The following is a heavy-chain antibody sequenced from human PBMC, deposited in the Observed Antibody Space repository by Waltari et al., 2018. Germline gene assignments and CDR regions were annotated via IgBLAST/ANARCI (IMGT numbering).Heavy chain of an antibody. CDR3: VRVGEENSNSQYRWFDA. CDR2: IKKDGSEI. Sequence: DVQLVESGGGLVQPGGSLRLSCVVSGFDFSNFWMIWARQAPGKGLEGVAKIKKDGSEIHYVDSVKGRFTIARDNAKKSVYLQMNSLRVEDTAVYFCVRVGEENSNSQYRWFDAWGQGSLVTVSS. V-gene: IGHV3-7*01. J-gene: IGHJ5*02. CDR1: GFDFSNFW. D-gene: IGHD3-16*02.